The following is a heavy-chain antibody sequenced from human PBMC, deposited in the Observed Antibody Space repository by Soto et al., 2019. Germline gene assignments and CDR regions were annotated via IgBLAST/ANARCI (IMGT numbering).Heavy chain of an antibody. J-gene: IGHJ4*02. CDR1: GFTFSDHY. Sequence: EVQLVESGGGLVEPGGSLSLSCAASGFTFSDHYMDWVRQAPGKGMEWVGRTRNKANSYTTEYAASVKGRFTISRDDSKNPLYLQMNSLKTEDTAVYYCVVLLWFGEFPPVVYWGQGTLVTVSS. CDR2: TRNKANSYTT. CDR3: VVLLWFGEFPPVVY. V-gene: IGHV3-72*01. D-gene: IGHD3-10*01.